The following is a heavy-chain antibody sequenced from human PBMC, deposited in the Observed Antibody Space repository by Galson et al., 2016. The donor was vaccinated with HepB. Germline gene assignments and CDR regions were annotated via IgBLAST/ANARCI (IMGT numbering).Heavy chain of an antibody. V-gene: IGHV3-53*01. Sequence: SLRLSCAASGFTVSSNYMSWVRQAPGKGLEWVSVIYSGGSTYYADSVKGRFTISRDNSKNTLYLQMNSLRAEDTAVYYCATTKTGYSSSFSTPPMGYYYYGMDVWGQGTTVTVS. CDR1: GFTVSSNY. J-gene: IGHJ6*02. CDR3: ATTKTGYSSSFSTPPMGYYYYGMDV. CDR2: IYSGGST. D-gene: IGHD6-13*01.